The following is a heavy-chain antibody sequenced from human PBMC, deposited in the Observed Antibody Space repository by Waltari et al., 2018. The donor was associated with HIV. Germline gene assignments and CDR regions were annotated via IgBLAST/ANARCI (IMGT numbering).Heavy chain of an antibody. CDR1: GFTFRSYA. J-gene: IGHJ4*02. CDR3: VRGIKNTGSGSYYDLIL. D-gene: IGHD3-10*01. Sequence: QVHLVESGGALVQPGRSLRLSCAVSGFTFRSYAMNWVRQAPGKGLEWVAVIWYDGTNQKYQDSVKGRFTISRDNSKNTLYLQMNSLRVEDTAVYYCVRGIKNTGSGSYYDLILWGQGTSVTVSS. V-gene: IGHV3-33*01. CDR2: IWYDGTNQ.